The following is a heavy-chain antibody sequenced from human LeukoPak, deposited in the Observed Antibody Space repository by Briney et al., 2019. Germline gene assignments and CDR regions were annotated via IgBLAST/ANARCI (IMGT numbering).Heavy chain of an antibody. CDR1: GFTFSTYW. Sequence: GGSLRLSCATSGFTFSTYWMSWVRQAPGKGLEWVANIKQDGSETYYADSVEGRFTIFRDNAKNSLYLQMESLRVEDTAVYYCANGDGFDYWGQGTLVIASS. V-gene: IGHV3-7*01. D-gene: IGHD5-24*01. CDR3: ANGDGFDY. CDR2: IKQDGSET. J-gene: IGHJ4*02.